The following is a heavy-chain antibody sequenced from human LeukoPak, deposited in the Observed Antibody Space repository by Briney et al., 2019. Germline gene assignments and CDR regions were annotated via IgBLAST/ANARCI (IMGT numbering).Heavy chain of an antibody. J-gene: IGHJ4*02. D-gene: IGHD6-6*01. CDR3: ARGEIIAARPIDY. CDR1: EFTFSSYG. Sequence: PGGSLRLSCAASEFTFSSYGMHWVRQAPGKGLVWVSRINSDGSSTNYADSVRGRFTISRDNAKNTLYLQMNSLRAEDTAVYYCARGEIIAARPIDYWGQGTLVTVSS. CDR2: INSDGSST. V-gene: IGHV3-74*01.